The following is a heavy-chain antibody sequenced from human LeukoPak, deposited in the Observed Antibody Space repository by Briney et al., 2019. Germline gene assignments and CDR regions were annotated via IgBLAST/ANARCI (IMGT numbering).Heavy chain of an antibody. Sequence: GGSLRLSCAASGFTFDDYGMSWVRQAPGKGLEWVSGINWNGGSTGYADSVKGRFTISRDNAKTSRYLQMNSLRAEDTALYYCARLNPGIAAAGTFDYWGQGTLVTVSS. D-gene: IGHD6-13*01. J-gene: IGHJ4*02. CDR1: GFTFDDYG. CDR3: ARLNPGIAAAGTFDY. CDR2: INWNGGST. V-gene: IGHV3-20*04.